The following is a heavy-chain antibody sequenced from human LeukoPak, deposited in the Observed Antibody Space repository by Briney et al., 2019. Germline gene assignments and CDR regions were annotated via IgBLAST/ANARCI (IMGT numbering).Heavy chain of an antibody. CDR1: GGTFSIYA. D-gene: IGHD1-26*01. J-gene: IGHJ5*01. CDR2: IIPIFGTA. Sequence: SVKVSCKASGGTFSIYAISWVRQAPGQGLEWMGGIIPIFGTANYAQKFQGRVTITADESTSTAYMELSSLGSEDTAVYYCARLYSGSYPGWFDSWGQGTLVTVSS. CDR3: ARLYSGSYPGWFDS. V-gene: IGHV1-69*13.